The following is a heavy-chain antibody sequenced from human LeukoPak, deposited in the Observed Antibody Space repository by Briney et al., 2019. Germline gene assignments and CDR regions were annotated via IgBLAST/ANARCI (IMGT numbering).Heavy chain of an antibody. V-gene: IGHV1-2*02. Sequence: ASVKVSCKASGYTFTGYYIHWVRQAPGQGLEWMGWINPNSVGTKYAQKFQGRVTMTSDASISTAYMELSSLRSDDTAVYYCASRPDQHLLYYFDYWGQGALVTVSS. CDR2: INPNSVGT. CDR3: ASRPDQHLLYYFDY. CDR1: GYTFTGYY. D-gene: IGHD2-15*01. J-gene: IGHJ4*02.